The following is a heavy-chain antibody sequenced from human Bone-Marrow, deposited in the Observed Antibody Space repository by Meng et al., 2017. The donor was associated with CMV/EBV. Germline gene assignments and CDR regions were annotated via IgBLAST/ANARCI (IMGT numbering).Heavy chain of an antibody. CDR1: GYFFSDHF. J-gene: IGHJ4*02. D-gene: IGHD3-16*01. V-gene: IGHV1-2*02. Sequence: ASVKVSCKASGYFFSDHFMHWVRQAPGQGLEWMGWIKPNSGNTNYAQNFQGRVTMTSDSSITTAYMELSRLTSGDTAVYYCARDHHWGADYWGQGTLVTV. CDR2: IKPNSGNT. CDR3: ARDHHWGADY.